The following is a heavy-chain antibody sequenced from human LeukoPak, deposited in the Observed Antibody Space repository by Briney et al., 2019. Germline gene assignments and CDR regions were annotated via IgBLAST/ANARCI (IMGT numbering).Heavy chain of an antibody. CDR2: IIPIFGTA. J-gene: IGHJ3*02. CDR3: ARDQGSSGYYSDDDDAFDI. CDR1: GGTFSSYA. Sequence: GASVKVSCKASGGTFSSYAISWVRQAPGQGLEWMGGIIPIFGTANYAQKLQGRVTITADESTSTAYMELSSLRSEDTAVYYCARDQGSSGYYSDDDDAFDIWGQGTMVTVSS. V-gene: IGHV1-69*13. D-gene: IGHD3-22*01.